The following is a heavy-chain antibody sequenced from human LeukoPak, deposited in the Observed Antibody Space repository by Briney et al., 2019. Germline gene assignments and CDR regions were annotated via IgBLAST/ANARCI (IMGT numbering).Heavy chain of an antibody. CDR2: IVPIFGTA. D-gene: IGHD3-3*01. J-gene: IGHJ6*03. CDR3: ARSSYDFWSGYLYYYYYYYMDV. Sequence: SVKVSCKASGGTFSSYAISWVRQAPGQGLEWMGGIVPIFGTANYAQKLQGRGSITAHESTSPAYMELSSLRSEDTAVYYCARSSYDFWSGYLYYYYYYYMDVWGKGTTVTVSS. CDR1: GGTFSSYA. V-gene: IGHV1-69*13.